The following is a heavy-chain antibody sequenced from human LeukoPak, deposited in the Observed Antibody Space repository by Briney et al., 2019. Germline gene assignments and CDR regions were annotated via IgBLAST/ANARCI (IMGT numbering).Heavy chain of an antibody. Sequence: PSGGSLRLSCAASGFTFSSYAMSWVRQAPGKGLELVSTLSGSGGNTYYADSVKGRVTISRDNSKNTLYLQMNSLRAEDTAVYHCAKGSYYYDSADYFDYWGQGTLVTVSS. J-gene: IGHJ4*02. CDR3: AKGSYYYDSADYFDY. V-gene: IGHV3-23*01. D-gene: IGHD3-22*01. CDR1: GFTFSSYA. CDR2: LSGSGGNT.